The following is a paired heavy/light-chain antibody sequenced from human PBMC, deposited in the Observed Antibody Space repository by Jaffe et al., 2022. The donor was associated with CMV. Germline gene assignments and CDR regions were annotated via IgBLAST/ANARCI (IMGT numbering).Heavy chain of an antibody. CDR1: GFTFSDYY. CDR3: ARGLEEGDARGYYYYYYGMDV. D-gene: IGHD3-10*01. CDR2: ISSSGSTI. Sequence: QVQLVESGGGLVKPGGSLRLSCAASGFTFSDYYMSWIRQAPGKGLEWVSYISSSGSTIYYADSVKGRFTISRDNAKNSLYLQMNSLRAEDTAVYYCARGLEEGDARGYYYYYYGMDVWGQGTTVTVSS. J-gene: IGHJ6*02. V-gene: IGHV3-11*01.
Light chain of an antibody. CDR2: LGS. CDR3: MQALQTRT. CDR1: QSLLHSNGYNY. V-gene: IGKV2-28*01. J-gene: IGKJ1*01. Sequence: DIVMTQSPLSLPVTPGEPASISCRSSQSLLHSNGYNYLDWYLQKPGKSPQLLIYLGSNRASGVPDRFSGSGSGTDFTLKISRVEAEDVGVYYCMQALQTRTFGQGTKVEIK.